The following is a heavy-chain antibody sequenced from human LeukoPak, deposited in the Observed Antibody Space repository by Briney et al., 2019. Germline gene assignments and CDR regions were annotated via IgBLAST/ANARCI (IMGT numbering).Heavy chain of an antibody. V-gene: IGHV4-59*01. D-gene: IGHD3-16*01. CDR3: ARYRGVAPHYFDY. CDR2: IYYSGST. J-gene: IGHJ4*02. CDR1: GGSISSYY. Sequence: SETLSLTCTVSGGSISSYYWSWIRQPPGKGLEWIGYIYYSGSTNYNPSLQSRVTISVDTSKNQFSLKLSSVTAADTAVYYCARYRGVAPHYFDYWGQGTLVTVSS.